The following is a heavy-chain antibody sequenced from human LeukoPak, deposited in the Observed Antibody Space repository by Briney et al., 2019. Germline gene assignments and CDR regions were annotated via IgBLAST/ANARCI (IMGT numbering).Heavy chain of an antibody. CDR3: ARVNIDFFDGLVGLDY. J-gene: IGHJ4*02. Sequence: SETLSLTCTVSGGSISSYYWSWIRQPPGKGLEWIGYIYYSGSTNYNPSLKSRVTISVDTSKNQFSLKLSSVTAADTAVYYCARVNIDFFDGLVGLDYGGQGTLVTVSS. CDR1: GGSISSYY. CDR2: IYYSGST. V-gene: IGHV4-59*01. D-gene: IGHD3-9*01.